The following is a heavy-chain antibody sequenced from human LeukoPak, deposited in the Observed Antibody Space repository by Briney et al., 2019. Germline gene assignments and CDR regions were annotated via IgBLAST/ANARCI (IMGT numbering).Heavy chain of an antibody. CDR1: GYTFTSYY. V-gene: IGHV1-46*01. Sequence: ASVKVSCKASGYTFTSYYIYWVRQAPGQGLEWMGITNPSGGSTNYAQKFQGRVTMTRDTSTGTVYMELSSLRSDDTAVYYCARGDIVVVVAVYGMDVWGQGTTVTVSS. CDR2: TNPSGGST. J-gene: IGHJ6*02. CDR3: ARGDIVVVVAVYGMDV. D-gene: IGHD2-15*01.